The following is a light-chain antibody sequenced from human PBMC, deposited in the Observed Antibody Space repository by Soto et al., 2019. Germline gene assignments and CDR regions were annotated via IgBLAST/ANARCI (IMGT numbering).Light chain of an antibody. Sequence: EFVLTQSPDTLSLSPGERATLSCRASQSVSGYLGWYQQKPGQAPRLLIYDASNRAYGVPARFRGSGSGTNCTLSIASLQPDDLAVYYCQQRSNWPYLTFGGGTRV. J-gene: IGKJ4*01. CDR3: QQRSNWPYLT. V-gene: IGKV3-11*01. CDR1: QSVSGY. CDR2: DAS.